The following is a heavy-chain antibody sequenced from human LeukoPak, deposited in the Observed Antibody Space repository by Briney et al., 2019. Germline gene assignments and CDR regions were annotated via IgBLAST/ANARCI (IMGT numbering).Heavy chain of an antibody. CDR1: GFTFSSSA. CDR3: AKAVNFDWLPNDY. CDR2: ISGSGGST. V-gene: IGHV3-23*01. Sequence: GGSLRLSCAASGFTFSSSAMSWVRQAPGRGLEWVSGISGSGGSTYYADYVKGRFTISRDNSKNTLYLQMNSLRAEDTAVYYCAKAVNFDWLPNDYWGQGTLVTVSS. D-gene: IGHD3-9*01. J-gene: IGHJ4*02.